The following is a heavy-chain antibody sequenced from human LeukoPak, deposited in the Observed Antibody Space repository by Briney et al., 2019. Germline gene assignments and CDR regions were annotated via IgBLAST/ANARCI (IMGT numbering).Heavy chain of an antibody. CDR2: INPNSGGT. Sequence: VASVKVSCKTSEYTFIGYYMHWVRQAPGQGLEWMGRINPNSGGTNYAQKFQGRVTMTRDTSISTAYMELSRLRSDDTAVYYCARDRDLGVVIMESWFDPWGQGTLVTVSS. CDR3: ARDRDLGVVIMESWFDP. J-gene: IGHJ5*02. D-gene: IGHD3-3*01. CDR1: EYTFIGYY. V-gene: IGHV1-2*06.